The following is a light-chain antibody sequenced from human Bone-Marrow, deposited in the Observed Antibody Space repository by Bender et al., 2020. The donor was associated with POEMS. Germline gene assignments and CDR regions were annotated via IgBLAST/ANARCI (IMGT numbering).Light chain of an antibody. CDR2: EVS. Sequence: QSALTQPASVSGSPGQSITISCAGTSSDVGSYDLVSWYQQHPGKAPKLMIYEVSERPSGIPERFSGSNSGNTATLTISRVEAGDEADYYCQVWDSTSDLVVFGGGTKLTVL. CDR3: QVWDSTSDLVV. V-gene: IGLV2-14*02. CDR1: SSDVGSYDL. J-gene: IGLJ2*01.